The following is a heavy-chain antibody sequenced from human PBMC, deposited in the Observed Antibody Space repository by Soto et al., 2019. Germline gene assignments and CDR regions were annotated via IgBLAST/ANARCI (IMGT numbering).Heavy chain of an antibody. D-gene: IGHD3-10*01. CDR3: ARQGDRKEDAFDI. V-gene: IGHV3-21*01. J-gene: IGHJ3*02. CDR2: ISSSSSYI. Sequence: EVQLVESGGGLVKPGGSLRLSCAASGFTFSSYSMNWVRQAPGKGLEWVSSISSSSSYIYYADSVKGRFTISRDNAKNSLYLQMNSLRAEDTAVYYCARQGDRKEDAFDIWGQGTMVTVSS. CDR1: GFTFSSYS.